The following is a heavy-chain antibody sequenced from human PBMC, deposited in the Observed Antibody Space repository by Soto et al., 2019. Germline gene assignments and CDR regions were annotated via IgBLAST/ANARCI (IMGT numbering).Heavy chain of an antibody. D-gene: IGHD2-15*01. CDR3: ANLGYCSGGSCYNYYYYYGMDV. Sequence: PSETLSLTCTVSGGSISSSNYYWGWIRQPPGKGLEWIGSIYYSGSTYYNPSLKSRVTISVDTSKNQFSLKLSSVTAADTAVYYCANLGYCSGGSCYNYYYYYGMDVWGQGTTVTVSS. V-gene: IGHV4-39*01. J-gene: IGHJ6*02. CDR2: IYYSGST. CDR1: GGSISSSNYY.